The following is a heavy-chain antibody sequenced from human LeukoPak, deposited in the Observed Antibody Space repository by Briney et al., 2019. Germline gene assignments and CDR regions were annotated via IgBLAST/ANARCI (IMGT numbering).Heavy chain of an antibody. D-gene: IGHD2-2*02. Sequence: GRSLRLSCAASGFTFSSYGMHWVRQAPGEGLEWVAVISYDGSNKYYADSVKGRFTISRDNSKNTLYLQMNSLRAEDTAVYYCAKEFPETYCGSTSCYTDYWGQGTLVTVSS. CDR1: GFTFSSYG. CDR2: ISYDGSNK. J-gene: IGHJ4*02. CDR3: AKEFPETYCGSTSCYTDY. V-gene: IGHV3-30*18.